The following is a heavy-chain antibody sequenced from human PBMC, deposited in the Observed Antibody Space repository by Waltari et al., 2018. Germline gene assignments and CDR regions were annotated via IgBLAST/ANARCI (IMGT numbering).Heavy chain of an antibody. CDR2: IYTSGST. CDR1: GGSISSGSYS. Sequence: QVQLQESGPGLVKPSQTLSLTCPVSGGSISSGSYSWSWIRQPAGKGLEWIGRIYTSGSTNYNPSLKSRVTISVDTSKNQFSLKLSSVTAADTAVYYCATSSSSSTYYMDVWGKGTTVTVSS. CDR3: ATSSSSSTYYMDV. D-gene: IGHD6-6*01. J-gene: IGHJ6*03. V-gene: IGHV4-61*02.